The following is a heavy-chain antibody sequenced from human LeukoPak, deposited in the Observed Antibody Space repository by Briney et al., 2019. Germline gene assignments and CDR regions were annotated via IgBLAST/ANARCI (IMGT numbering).Heavy chain of an antibody. CDR2: INPNSGGT. CDR3: ARGGRNYVLVDAFDI. CDR1: GYTFTSYG. J-gene: IGHJ3*02. Sequence: GASVRVSCTASGYTFTSYGISWVRQAPGQGLEWMACINPNSGGTNYAQKFQGRVTMTTDTSTSTAYMELRSLRSDDTAVYYCARGGRNYVLVDAFDIWGQGTMVTVSS. D-gene: IGHD1-7*01. V-gene: IGHV1-18*01.